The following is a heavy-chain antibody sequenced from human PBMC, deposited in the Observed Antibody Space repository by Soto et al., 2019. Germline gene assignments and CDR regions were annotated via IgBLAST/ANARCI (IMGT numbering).Heavy chain of an antibody. CDR1: GFTFSSYS. CDR2: ISSSSSTI. V-gene: IGHV3-48*02. D-gene: IGHD2-2*01. Sequence: GGSLRLSCAASGFTFSSYSMNWVRQAPGKGLEWVSYISSSSSTIYYADSVKGRFTISRDNAKNSLYLQMNSLRDEDTAVYYCARDLYCSSTSCYRYYYYGMDVWGQGTTVTVSS. CDR3: ARDLYCSSTSCYRYYYYGMDV. J-gene: IGHJ6*02.